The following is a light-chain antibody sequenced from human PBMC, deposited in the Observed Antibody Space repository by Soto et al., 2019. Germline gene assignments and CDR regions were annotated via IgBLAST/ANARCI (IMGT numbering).Light chain of an antibody. CDR3: QQYNNWPPTWT. V-gene: IGKV3-15*01. CDR1: QSVGSN. J-gene: IGKJ1*01. Sequence: EILMTQSPATLSVSPGERATLSCRASQSVGSNLAWYQHKPGQAPRLLMYGVSTRATDIPARFSGSGSGTEFTLTISSLQSEDFAVYYCQQYNNWPPTWTFGQGTKVEI. CDR2: GVS.